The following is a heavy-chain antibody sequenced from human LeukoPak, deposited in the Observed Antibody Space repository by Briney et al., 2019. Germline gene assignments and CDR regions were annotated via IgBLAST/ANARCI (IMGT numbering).Heavy chain of an antibody. D-gene: IGHD1-20*01. CDR2: IYHSGST. CDR3: ARDPLTLGYFDY. Sequence: SETLSLTCTVSGYSISSGYYWGWIRPPPGKGLEWIGSIYHSGSTYYNPSLKSRVTISVDTSKNQFSLKLSSVTAADTAVYYCARDPLTLGYFDYWGQGTLVTVSS. J-gene: IGHJ4*02. CDR1: GYSISSGYY. V-gene: IGHV4-38-2*02.